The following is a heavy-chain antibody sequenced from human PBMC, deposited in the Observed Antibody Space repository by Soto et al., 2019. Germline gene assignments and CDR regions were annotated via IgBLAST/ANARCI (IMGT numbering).Heavy chain of an antibody. CDR3: ARGLVYGSGRNWFDP. CDR2: MNTNSGRT. Sequence: QVQLVQSGAEVKKPGASVKVSCKASGDTFITYDINWVRQATGQGLEWMGWMNTNSGRTVYAQKFQGRVTMTRNTSRSTGYMELNSLRSEDTAVYYCARGLVYGSGRNWFDPWGQGTLVTVSS. D-gene: IGHD3-10*01. J-gene: IGHJ5*02. CDR1: GDTFITYD. V-gene: IGHV1-8*01.